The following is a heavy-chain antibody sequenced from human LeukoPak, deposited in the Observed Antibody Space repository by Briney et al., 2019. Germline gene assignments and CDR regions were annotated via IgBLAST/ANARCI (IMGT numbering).Heavy chain of an antibody. CDR2: ISDSGGST. J-gene: IGHJ4*02. V-gene: IGHV3-23*01. Sequence: PGGSLRLSCAASGFTFSSYAMSWVRQAPGKGLEWVSSISDSGGSTYYADAVKGRFTISRDNSKNTLYLQMNSLRAEDTAVYYCARDPGPGEVEGYFDYWGQGTLVTVSS. D-gene: IGHD3-10*01. CDR1: GFTFSSYA. CDR3: ARDPGPGEVEGYFDY.